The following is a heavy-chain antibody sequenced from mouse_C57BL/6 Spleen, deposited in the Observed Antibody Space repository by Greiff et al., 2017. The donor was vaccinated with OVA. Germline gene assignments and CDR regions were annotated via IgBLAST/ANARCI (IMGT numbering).Heavy chain of an antibody. CDR3: QYDARS. V-gene: IGHV1-15*01. CDR1: GYTFTDYE. J-gene: IGHJ2*01. CDR2: IDPETGVT. D-gene: IGHD2-14*01. Sequence: QVQLQQSGAELVRPGASVTLSCKASGYTFTDYEMHWVKQTPLHGLEWIGAIDPETGVTAYNQKFKGKAILTADKASSTAYMELRSLTSEDSAVYYCQYDARSWGQGTTLTVSS.